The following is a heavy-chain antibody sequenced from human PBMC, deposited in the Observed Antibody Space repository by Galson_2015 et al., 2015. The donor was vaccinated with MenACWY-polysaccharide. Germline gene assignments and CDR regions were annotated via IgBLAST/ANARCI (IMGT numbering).Heavy chain of an antibody. Sequence: SVKVSCKASGYTFTTYDINWVRQATGQGLEWMGWMNPNSGNTGYPQKFQGRVTMTRNTSISTAYMELSSLRSEDTAVYYCARARKITHGGVIVNWNFDYCGQGTLVTVSS. CDR2: MNPNSGNT. CDR1: GYTFTTYD. J-gene: IGHJ4*02. V-gene: IGHV1-8*01. D-gene: IGHD3-16*02. CDR3: ARARKITHGGVIVNWNFDY.